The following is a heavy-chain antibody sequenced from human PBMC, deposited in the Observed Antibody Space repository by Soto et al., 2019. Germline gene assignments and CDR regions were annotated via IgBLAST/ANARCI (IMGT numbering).Heavy chain of an antibody. J-gene: IGHJ6*03. CDR3: AKDLGTDDFWSAYYTYSYMDV. CDR2: ISGSGDNT. V-gene: IGHV3-23*01. Sequence: GGGLRPSCATSGFTLSSDSLELVRPAPGEGVEGVSVISGSGDNTYYADSVKGRFTISRDNSKNTLYLQMNSLRAEDTAVYYCAKDLGTDDFWSAYYTYSYMDVWGRGTTVTVSS. CDR1: GFTLSSDS. D-gene: IGHD3-3*01.